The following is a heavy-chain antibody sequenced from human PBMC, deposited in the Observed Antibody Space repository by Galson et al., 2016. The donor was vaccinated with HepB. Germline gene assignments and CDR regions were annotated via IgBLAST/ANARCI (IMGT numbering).Heavy chain of an antibody. J-gene: IGHJ5*02. Sequence: TLSLTCSVSGGSISSGGDYWSWIRLLPGKGLQWIGYIYHTGSTYYHPSLKSRVSISVDTSKNQFALSLTSMTPADTATYDCARQIPIASNWFDPWGQGTQVTVSS. CDR3: ARQIPIASNWFDP. CDR1: GGSISSGGDY. D-gene: IGHD2-2*01. V-gene: IGHV4-31*03. CDR2: IYHTGST.